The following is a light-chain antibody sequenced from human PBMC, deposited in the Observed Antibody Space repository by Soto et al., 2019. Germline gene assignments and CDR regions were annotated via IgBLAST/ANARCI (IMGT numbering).Light chain of an antibody. V-gene: IGLV2-14*03. CDR3: SSYTTSSTLVV. CDR2: DVI. CDR1: SSDVGAYNY. Sequence: QSALTQPASVSGSPGQSITISCTGTSSDVGAYNYVSWYQHHPGKAPKLMIFDVIYRPSGISNRFPGSKSANTASLTISGLQAEDEANYYCSSYTTSSTLVVFGGGTKLTVL. J-gene: IGLJ2*01.